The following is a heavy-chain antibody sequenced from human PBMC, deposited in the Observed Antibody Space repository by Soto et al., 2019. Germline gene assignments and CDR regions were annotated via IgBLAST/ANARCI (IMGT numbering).Heavy chain of an antibody. V-gene: IGHV1-69*13. CDR1: GGTFSSYA. D-gene: IGHD2-2*01. J-gene: IGHJ6*02. CDR2: IIPIFGTA. CDR3: AAGVNIVLVPAAMGGYYYYYGMDV. Sequence: SVKVSCKASGGTFSSYAISWVRQAPGQGLEWMGGIIPIFGTANYAQKFQGRVTITADESTSTAYMELSSLRSEDTAVYYCAAGVNIVLVPAAMGGYYYYYGMDVWGQGTTVTVSS.